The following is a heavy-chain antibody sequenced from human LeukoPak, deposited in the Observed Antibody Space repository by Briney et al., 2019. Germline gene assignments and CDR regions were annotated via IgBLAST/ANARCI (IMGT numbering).Heavy chain of an antibody. D-gene: IGHD1-26*01. CDR1: GGSISSSSYY. CDR2: IYYSGST. J-gene: IGHJ5*02. CDR3: ARDPKGVGAWDWFDP. V-gene: IGHV4-39*07. Sequence: SETLLLTCTVPGGSISSSSYYWGRVRQPPGKGQDWTGIIYYSGSTYCNQSLKSRVTISVDTTKNQFSLQLSSVTAADTAVYYCARDPKGVGAWDWFDPWGQGTLVTVSS.